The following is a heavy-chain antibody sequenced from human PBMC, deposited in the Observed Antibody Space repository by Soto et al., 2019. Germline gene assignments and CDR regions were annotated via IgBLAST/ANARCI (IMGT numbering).Heavy chain of an antibody. Sequence: SVKVSCKASGGTFSSYAIIWVRQAPGQGLEWMGGIIPIFGTANYAQKFQGRVTITRDTSASTAYMELSSLRSEDTAVYYCARNFQYYYDSSGYPPLDYWGQGTLVTVSS. D-gene: IGHD3-22*01. J-gene: IGHJ4*02. CDR3: ARNFQYYYDSSGYPPLDY. V-gene: IGHV1-69*05. CDR2: IIPIFGTA. CDR1: GGTFSSYA.